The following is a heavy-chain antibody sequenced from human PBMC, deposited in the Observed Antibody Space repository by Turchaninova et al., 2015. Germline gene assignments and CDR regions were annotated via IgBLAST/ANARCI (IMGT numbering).Heavy chain of an antibody. J-gene: IGHJ3*02. CDR1: GGSISRGGYS. V-gene: IGHV4-30-2*01. CDR3: ARKTTDDDSFDI. CDR2: MYRSGST. Sequence: QLQLQESGSGLVKPSQTLSLTCAVAGGSISRGGYSWSWIRQPPGKGLEWLGYMYRSGSTYHSPSLKSRVTISGDRSKNQFSLEVSSVTAADTAIYYCARKTTDDDSFDIWGQGTMVTVSS. D-gene: IGHD4-17*01.